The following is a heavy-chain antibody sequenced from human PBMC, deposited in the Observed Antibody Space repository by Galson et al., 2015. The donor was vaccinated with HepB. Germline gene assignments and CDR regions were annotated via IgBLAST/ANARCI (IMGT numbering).Heavy chain of an antibody. D-gene: IGHD4-17*01. CDR2: INAGNGNT. CDR3: ARAGLEWAVTTRYFQH. J-gene: IGHJ1*01. CDR1: GYTYTSYA. V-gene: IGHV1-3*01. Sequence: SVKVPCKASGYTYTSYALHWVRQAPGQRLEWMGWINAGNGNTKYSQKFQGRVTITRDTSASTAYMELSSLRSEDTAVYYCARAGLEWAVTTRYFQHWGQGTLVTVSS.